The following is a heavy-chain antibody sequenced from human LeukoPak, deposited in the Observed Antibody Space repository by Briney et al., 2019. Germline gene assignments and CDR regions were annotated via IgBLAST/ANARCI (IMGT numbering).Heavy chain of an antibody. CDR2: ISSSSSYT. V-gene: IGHV3-11*06. D-gene: IGHD2-2*01. CDR3: ARGCSSTSCHTADNWFDP. CDR1: GFTFSNYY. J-gene: IGHJ5*02. Sequence: GGSLRLSCAASGFTFSNYYMNWIRQAPGKGLEWVSYISSSSSYTNYADSVKSGFTISRDNAKNSLYLQMKSLRAEDTVVYYCARGCSSTSCHTADNWFDPWGQGTLVTVSS.